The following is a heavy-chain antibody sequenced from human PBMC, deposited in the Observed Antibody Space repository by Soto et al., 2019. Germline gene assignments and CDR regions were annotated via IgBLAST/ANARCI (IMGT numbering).Heavy chain of an antibody. J-gene: IGHJ6*03. D-gene: IGHD2-2*01. CDR2: IYYSGST. Sequence: QVQLQESGPGLVKPSQTLSLTCTVSGGSISSGGYSWSWIRQHPGKGLEWIGYIYYSGSTYYNPSLKSRVTISVDTSKNQFSLKLSSVTAADTAVYYCARTLASAAIGIYYYMDVWGKGTTVTVSS. CDR3: ARTLASAAIGIYYYMDV. CDR1: GGSISSGGYS. V-gene: IGHV4-31*03.